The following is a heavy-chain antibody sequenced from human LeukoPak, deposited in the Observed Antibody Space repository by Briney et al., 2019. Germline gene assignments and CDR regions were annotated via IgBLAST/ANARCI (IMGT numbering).Heavy chain of an antibody. CDR3: ARQGTRGELDY. CDR1: GLTFSSYS. V-gene: IGHV3-48*02. J-gene: IGHJ4*02. Sequence: PGGSLRLSCAASGLTFSSYSMNWVRQAPGKGLEWVSYIGSGGRVIYYADSVKGRFTVSRDDAKNSLYVQMNSLGDEDTAIYYCARQGTRGELDYWGQGTLVTVSS. CDR2: IGSGGRVI. D-gene: IGHD2-21*01.